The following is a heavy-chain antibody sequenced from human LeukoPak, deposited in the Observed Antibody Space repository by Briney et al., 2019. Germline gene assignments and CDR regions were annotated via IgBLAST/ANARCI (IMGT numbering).Heavy chain of an antibody. CDR1: GGSISSYY. J-gene: IGHJ6*03. V-gene: IGHV4-59*01. CDR3: TRGSIAYYYMDV. Sequence: SETLSLTCTVSGGSISSYYWSWIRQPPGKGLEWIGNIYYSGSTNYNPSLKSRVTISVDTPKNQFSLKLSSVTAADTAVYYCTRGSIAYYYMDVWGKGTTVTISS. CDR2: IYYSGST. D-gene: IGHD3-22*01.